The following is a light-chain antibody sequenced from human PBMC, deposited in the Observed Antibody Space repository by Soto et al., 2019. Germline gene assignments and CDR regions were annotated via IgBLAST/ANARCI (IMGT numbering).Light chain of an antibody. CDR1: SSDVGGYTY. CDR3: CSYAGSYTYV. V-gene: IGLV2-11*01. CDR2: DVT. J-gene: IGLJ1*01. Sequence: QSALTQPRSVSGSPGQSVTISCTGTSSDVGGYTYVSWYQQHPGKAPNLIIYDVTERPSEVPARFSGSKSGTTASLTSSGIQSEDEADYYFCSYAGSYTYVFGTGTKLTVL.